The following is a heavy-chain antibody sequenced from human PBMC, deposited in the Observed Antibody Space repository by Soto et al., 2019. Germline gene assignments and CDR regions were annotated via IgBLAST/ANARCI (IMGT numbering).Heavy chain of an antibody. CDR1: GFTFSSYA. Sequence: VQLLESGGGLVQPGGSLRLSCAASGFTFSSYAMSWVRQAPGKGLEWVSAISGSGGSTYYADSVKGRFTISRDNSKNTLYLQMNSLRAEDTAVYYCAKRSGSYRYYYYYYMDVWGKGTTVTVSS. CDR2: ISGSGGST. V-gene: IGHV3-23*01. J-gene: IGHJ6*03. CDR3: AKRSGSYRYYYYYYMDV. D-gene: IGHD3-16*02.